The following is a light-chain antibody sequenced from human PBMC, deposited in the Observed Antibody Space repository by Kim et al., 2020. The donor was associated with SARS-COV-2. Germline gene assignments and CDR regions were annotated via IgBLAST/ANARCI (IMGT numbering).Light chain of an antibody. J-gene: IGKJ1*01. CDR3: QQYNNLPWT. CDR1: QDIKNY. CDR2: DAS. Sequence: DIQMTQSPSSLSASVGYRVTITCQASQDIKNYLNWYQQKPGKAPKLLIYDASTLETGVPSRFSGSASGTDFTFTITSLQPEDIATYYCQQYNNLPWTFGQGTKVDIK. V-gene: IGKV1-33*01.